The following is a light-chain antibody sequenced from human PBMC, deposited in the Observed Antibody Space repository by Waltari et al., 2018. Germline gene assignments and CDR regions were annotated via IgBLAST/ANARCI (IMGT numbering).Light chain of an antibody. CDR2: EGS. V-gene: IGLV2-23*01. J-gene: IGLJ1*01. Sequence: QSALTQPASVSGSPGQSITIPCTGTSRAVGSYNLVPRYQQHPGKAPKLMIYEGSKRPSGVSNRFSGSKSGNTASLTISGLQAEDEADYYCCSYAGSSTFYVFGTGTKVTVL. CDR1: SRAVGSYNL. CDR3: CSYAGSSTFYV.